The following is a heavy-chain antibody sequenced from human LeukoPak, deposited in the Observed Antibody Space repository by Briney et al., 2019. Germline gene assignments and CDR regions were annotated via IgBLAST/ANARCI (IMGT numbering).Heavy chain of an antibody. V-gene: IGHV3-30-3*01. Sequence: GGSLRLSCVASGFTFGDFAMHWVRQAPGKGLEWVALISFDGSNKYYADSVKGRFTVSRDNAKNSLYLQMNSLRAEDTAVYYCARDIYYDSSGYYGSVYWGQGTLVTVSS. CDR2: ISFDGSNK. CDR1: GFTFGDFA. D-gene: IGHD3-22*01. J-gene: IGHJ4*02. CDR3: ARDIYYDSSGYYGSVY.